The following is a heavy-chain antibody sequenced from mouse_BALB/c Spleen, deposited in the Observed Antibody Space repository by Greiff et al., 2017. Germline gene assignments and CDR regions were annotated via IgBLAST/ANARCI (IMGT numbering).Heavy chain of an antibody. CDR2: IWGDGST. V-gene: IGHV2-6-7*01. J-gene: IGHJ4*01. D-gene: IGHD2-3*01. CDR1: GFSLTGYG. Sequence: VMLVESGPGLVAPSQSLSITCTVSGFSLTGYGVNWVRQPPGKGLEWLGMIWGDGSTDYNSALKSRLSISKDNSKSQVFLKMNSLQTDDTARYYCAREEDDGYLYAMDYWGQGTSVTVSS. CDR3: AREEDDGYLYAMDY.